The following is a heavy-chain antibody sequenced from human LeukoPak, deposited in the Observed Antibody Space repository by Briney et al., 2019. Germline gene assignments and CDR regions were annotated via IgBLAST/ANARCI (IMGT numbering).Heavy chain of an antibody. CDR1: GYTFTSYG. CDR2: ISAYNGNT. Sequence: GASVKVSCKASGYTFTSYGISWVRQAPGQGLERMGWISAYNGNTNYAQKLQGRVTMTTDTSTTTAYMELRSLRSDDTAVYYCARGRFEQGYCSSTSCYGMDVWGQGTTVTVSS. V-gene: IGHV1-18*01. D-gene: IGHD2-2*01. CDR3: ARGRFEQGYCSSTSCYGMDV. J-gene: IGHJ6*02.